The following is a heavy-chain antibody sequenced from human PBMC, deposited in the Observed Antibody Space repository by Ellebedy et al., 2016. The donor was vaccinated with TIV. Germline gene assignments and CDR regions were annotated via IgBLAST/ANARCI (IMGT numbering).Heavy chain of an antibody. CDR3: AKDGPRSLVHYLDS. J-gene: IGHJ4*02. D-gene: IGHD6-13*01. CDR1: EFTFSSYG. V-gene: IGHV3-30*18. CDR2: ISYDGSNK. Sequence: GGSLRLXXAASEFTFSSYGMHWVRQAPGKGLEWVAVISYDGSNKDYTDSVKGRFTISRDNSKNTLYLQMNSLRPEDTGVYYCAKDGPRSLVHYLDSWGQGTLVTVSS.